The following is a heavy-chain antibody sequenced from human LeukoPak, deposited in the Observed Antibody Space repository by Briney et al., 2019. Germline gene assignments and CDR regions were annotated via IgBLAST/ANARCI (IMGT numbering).Heavy chain of an antibody. Sequence: GGSLRLSCAASGFTFSSYAMHWVRQAPGKGLEWLAVIAYDASSELYADSVKGRSDLSRDNSKNTLYLQMNSLRTEDTAVYYCARDRRAYSGYDWIFDYWGQGILVTVSS. V-gene: IGHV3-30*09. CDR2: IAYDASSE. CDR3: ARDRRAYSGYDWIFDY. J-gene: IGHJ4*02. CDR1: GFTFSSYA. D-gene: IGHD5-12*01.